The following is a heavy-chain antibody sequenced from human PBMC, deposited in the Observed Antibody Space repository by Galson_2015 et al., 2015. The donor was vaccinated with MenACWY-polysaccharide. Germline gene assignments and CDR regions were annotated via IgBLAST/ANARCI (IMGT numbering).Heavy chain of an antibody. CDR1: GLTFSNNW. V-gene: IGHV3-74*01. Sequence: SLRLSCAASGLTFSNNWMHWVRQAPGKGLVWVSRIKSDGSSTNYAYSVKGRFTISRDNAKNTLYLQMNSLRAEDTALYYCARGYSAYDWGQGTLVTVSA. CDR3: ARGYSAYD. J-gene: IGHJ4*02. CDR2: IKSDGSST. D-gene: IGHD5-12*01.